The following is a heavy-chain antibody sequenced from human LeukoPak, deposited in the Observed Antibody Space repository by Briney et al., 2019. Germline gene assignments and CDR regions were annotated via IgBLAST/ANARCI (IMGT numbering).Heavy chain of an antibody. CDR1: GGSFSGYY. CDR2: INHSGST. D-gene: IGHD5-18*01. J-gene: IGHJ6*03. Sequence: PSETLSFTCAVYGGSFSGYYWSWISQPPGKGLEWIGEINHSGSTNYNPSLKSRVTISVDTSKNQFSLKLSSVTAADTAVYYCATGGAWIQPLTPYYYYYYMYVWGKGTTVTVSS. CDR3: ATGGAWIQPLTPYYYYYYMYV. V-gene: IGHV4-34*01.